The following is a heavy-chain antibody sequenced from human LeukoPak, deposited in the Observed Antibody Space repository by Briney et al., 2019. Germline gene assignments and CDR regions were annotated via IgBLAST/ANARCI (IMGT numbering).Heavy chain of an antibody. CDR1: GGSISSGSYY. Sequence: SQTLSLTCTVSGGSISSGSYYWSWIRQPAGKGLEWIGRIYTSGSTNYNPSLKSRVTISVDTSKNQFSLKLSSVTAADTAVYYCARSLDGIFGVVFDYWGQGTLVTVSS. CDR3: ARSLDGIFGVVFDY. CDR2: IYTSGST. J-gene: IGHJ4*02. D-gene: IGHD3-3*01. V-gene: IGHV4-61*02.